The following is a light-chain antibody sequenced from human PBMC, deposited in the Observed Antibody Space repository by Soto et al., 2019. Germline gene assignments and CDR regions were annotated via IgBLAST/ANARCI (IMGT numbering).Light chain of an antibody. Sequence: EIVLTQSPGTLSLSPGERATLSCRASQRVSSSYLAWYQQKPGQAPRLLMYGASTRATGIPDRFSGSGSGTDFTLTISRLEPEDFAVYFCQRYGSSPPFTFGQGTKVEI. V-gene: IGKV3-20*01. J-gene: IGKJ2*01. CDR3: QRYGSSPPFT. CDR2: GAS. CDR1: QRVSSSY.